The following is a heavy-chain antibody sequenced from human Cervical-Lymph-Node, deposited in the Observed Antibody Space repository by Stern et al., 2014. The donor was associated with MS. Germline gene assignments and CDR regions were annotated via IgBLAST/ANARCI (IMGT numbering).Heavy chain of an antibody. CDR1: GFTFSGYV. CDR2: ISGGSTYI. CDR3: ARGANLALVPDFDP. V-gene: IGHV3-21*01. D-gene: IGHD1-14*01. J-gene: IGHJ5*02. Sequence: EVQLEESGGGLVKPGGSLRLSCAASGFTFSGYVMNWVRQAPGQGLEWVSSISGGSTYISYAESVKGRFTISRDNAKDSLYLQMNSLRAEDTAMYYCARGANLALVPDFDPWGQGTLVTVSS.